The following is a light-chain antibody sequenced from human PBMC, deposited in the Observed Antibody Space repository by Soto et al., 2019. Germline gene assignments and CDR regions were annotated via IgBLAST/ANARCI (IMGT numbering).Light chain of an antibody. J-gene: IGLJ1*01. CDR1: SSDVGGYNY. Sequence: QSVLTQPASVSGSPGQSITISCTGTSSDVGGYNYVSWYQQHPRKAPKLMIYEVSNRPSGVSHRFSGSKSGNTASLTISGLQAEDEADYYCSSYTSSSTYVFGTGTKVTVL. CDR2: EVS. CDR3: SSYTSSSTYV. V-gene: IGLV2-14*01.